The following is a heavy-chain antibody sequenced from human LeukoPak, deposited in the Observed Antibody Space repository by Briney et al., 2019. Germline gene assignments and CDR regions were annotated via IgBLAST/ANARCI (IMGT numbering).Heavy chain of an antibody. D-gene: IGHD4-11*01. CDR2: INPNNGNT. Sequence: ASVKVSCKASGYTFTGYYMHWVRQAPGQGLEWTGWINPNNGNTNYAQKFQGRVTMTTDTSTRTAYMELRSLRSDDTAVYFCSREITTGNFDYWGQGTLVTVSS. V-gene: IGHV1-18*04. CDR3: SREITTGNFDY. CDR1: GYTFTGYY. J-gene: IGHJ4*02.